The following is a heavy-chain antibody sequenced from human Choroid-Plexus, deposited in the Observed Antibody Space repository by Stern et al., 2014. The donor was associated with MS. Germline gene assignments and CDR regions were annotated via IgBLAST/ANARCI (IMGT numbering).Heavy chain of an antibody. CDR1: GFTFGSCA. D-gene: IGHD2/OR15-2a*01. CDR2: VSYAGSNK. V-gene: IGHV3-30*18. J-gene: IGHJ5*02. Sequence: DQLVGSGGGVVQPGRPLRLSCVASGFTFGSCAMHWVRQAPGKGLEWVSGVSYAGSNKYYADSVKGRFTISRDNSQNTLYMQMSSLRPEDTAVYYCAKDRQYLTYFFDHWGQGSLVTVSS. CDR3: AKDRQYLTYFFDH.